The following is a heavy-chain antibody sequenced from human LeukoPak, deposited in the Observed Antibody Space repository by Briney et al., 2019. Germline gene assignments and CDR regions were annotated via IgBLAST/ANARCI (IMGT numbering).Heavy chain of an antibody. J-gene: IGHJ4*02. Sequence: ASVKVSCKASGYTFTGYYMHWVRQAPGQGLEWMGWINPNSGGTNYAQKFQGRVTMTRDTSISTAYMELSRLRSDDTAVHYCAREEGYCSSSSCSAPFDYWGQGTLVTVSS. V-gene: IGHV1-2*02. CDR2: INPNSGGT. CDR1: GYTFTGYY. CDR3: AREEGYCSSSSCSAPFDY. D-gene: IGHD2-2*01.